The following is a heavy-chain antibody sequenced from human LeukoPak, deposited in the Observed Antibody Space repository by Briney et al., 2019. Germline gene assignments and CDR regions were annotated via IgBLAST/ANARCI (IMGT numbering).Heavy chain of an antibody. CDR3: ARVHATGYFSLDLGY. Sequence: GASVRVSCKASGYTLTGYFMHWVRQAPGQGLDWMGWINPNTGGTKYAQKFQGRVTMTRDTSIGTAYMELSTVTSDGTAVYFCARVHATGYFSLDLGYWGQGTLVTVSS. J-gene: IGHJ4*02. D-gene: IGHD3-9*01. CDR1: GYTLTGYF. CDR2: INPNTGGT. V-gene: IGHV1-2*02.